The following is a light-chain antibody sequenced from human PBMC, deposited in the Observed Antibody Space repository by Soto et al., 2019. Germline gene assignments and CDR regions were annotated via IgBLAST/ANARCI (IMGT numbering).Light chain of an antibody. Sequence: EIVMTQSPATLSVSAGERATLSCKASQSVSSSLAWYQQKPGQAPRLLIYGASTRATGIPARFSGSGSGTEFTLTISSLQSEDFAVYYCQQYKNWPPITFGLGTRLEIK. CDR1: QSVSSS. J-gene: IGKJ5*01. CDR2: GAS. CDR3: QQYKNWPPIT. V-gene: IGKV3-15*01.